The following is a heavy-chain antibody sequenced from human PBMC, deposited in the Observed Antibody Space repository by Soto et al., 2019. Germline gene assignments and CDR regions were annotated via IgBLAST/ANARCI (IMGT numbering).Heavy chain of an antibody. D-gene: IGHD3-3*01. CDR2: ISSISSYI. V-gene: IGHV3-21*01. CDR1: GFTFSSYS. J-gene: IGHJ6*03. Sequence: GGSLRLSGAASGFTFSSYSMNWVGQAQGKGLEWVSSISSISSYIYYADSVKGRFTISRVNDKNSLYRQMNSLRAEDTAVYYCARDAGRDDFLSGYYYYMDVWGKGTTVTVSS. CDR3: ARDAGRDDFLSGYYYYMDV.